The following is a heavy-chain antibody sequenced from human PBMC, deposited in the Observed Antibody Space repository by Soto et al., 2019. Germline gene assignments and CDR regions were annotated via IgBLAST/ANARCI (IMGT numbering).Heavy chain of an antibody. CDR2: ISWNSDKI. CDR1: GFTFDDYP. CDR3: AKDREGGRYFDLPDSFDV. V-gene: IGHV3-9*01. Sequence: EMLLVESGGDLVQPDRSLKLSCAASGFTFDDYPMHWVRQRPGKGLECVSTISWNSDKIAYADSVKGRFTVSRDNAKNYLYLQMNSLRVDDTALYYCAKDREGGRYFDLPDSFDVWGQVTGVTVSS. D-gene: IGHD1-26*01. J-gene: IGHJ3*01.